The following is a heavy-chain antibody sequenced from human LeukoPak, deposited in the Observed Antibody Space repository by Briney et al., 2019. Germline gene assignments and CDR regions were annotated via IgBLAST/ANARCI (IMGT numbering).Heavy chain of an antibody. Sequence: GGSLRLSCVASGFIFNNFAMSWVRQAPGKGLEWVSTLSSSADTTYYADSVRGRFTIYRDNPKNTLYLQMNSLRAEDTALYYCAKAPNSISRSPFDYWGQGTLVIVSS. CDR2: LSSSADTT. CDR1: GFIFNNFA. CDR3: AKAPNSISRSPFDY. J-gene: IGHJ4*02. D-gene: IGHD3-3*01. V-gene: IGHV3-23*01.